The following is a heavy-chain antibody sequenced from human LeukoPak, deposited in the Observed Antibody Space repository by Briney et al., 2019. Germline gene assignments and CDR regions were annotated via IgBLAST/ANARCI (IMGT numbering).Heavy chain of an antibody. CDR1: AFIFSSYG. J-gene: IGHJ4*02. CDR3: ARESGSVTSEVDFDY. D-gene: IGHD4-17*01. Sequence: GGSLRLSCAASAFIFSSYGMHWVRQAPGKGLEWVAYIQFDGSNKQYADSVKGRFSISRDSSKNVLYLQMNSLRAEDTAVYYCARESGSVTSEVDFDYWGQGTLVTVSS. V-gene: IGHV3-30*02. CDR2: IQFDGSNK.